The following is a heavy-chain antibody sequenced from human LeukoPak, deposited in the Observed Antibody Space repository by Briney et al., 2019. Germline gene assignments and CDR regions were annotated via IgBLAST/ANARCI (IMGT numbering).Heavy chain of an antibody. CDR2: ISSSGSTI. D-gene: IGHD3-10*02. V-gene: IGHV3-48*03. CDR1: GFTFSSYE. Sequence: GGSLRLSCAASGFTFSSYEMNWVRQAPGKGLEWVSYISSSGSTIYYADSVKGRFTFSRDSAKNSLYLQMNSLRAEDTAVYYCAELGITMIGGVWGKGTTVTISS. J-gene: IGHJ6*04. CDR3: AELGITMIGGV.